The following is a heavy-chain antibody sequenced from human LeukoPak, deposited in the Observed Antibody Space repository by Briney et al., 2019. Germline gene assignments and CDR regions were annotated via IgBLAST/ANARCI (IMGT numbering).Heavy chain of an antibody. V-gene: IGHV1-8*01. D-gene: IGHD5-24*01. Sequence: ASVKVSCKASGYTFTSYDINWVRQATGQGLEWMGWMNPNSGNTGYAQKFQGRVTMTRNTSISTAYMELSSLRSEDTAVYYCARGDGFNPHYGMDVWGQRTTVTVSS. J-gene: IGHJ6*02. CDR2: MNPNSGNT. CDR1: GYTFTSYD. CDR3: ARGDGFNPHYGMDV.